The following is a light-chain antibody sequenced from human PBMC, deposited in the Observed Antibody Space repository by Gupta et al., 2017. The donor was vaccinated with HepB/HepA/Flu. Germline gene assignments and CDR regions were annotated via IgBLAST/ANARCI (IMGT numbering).Light chain of an antibody. V-gene: IGKV3-20*01. J-gene: IGKJ4*01. Sequence: IVLTQSPGTLSLSPGERATLSCRASQSVGSSYLAWYQQKPGQAPRLLIYGTSSRSPALPDRFSGSGSGTDFTLTSSILEDEDFAVYYCQYYGSSVTFGGGTKVEIK. CDR3: QYYGSSVT. CDR2: GTS. CDR1: QSVGSSY.